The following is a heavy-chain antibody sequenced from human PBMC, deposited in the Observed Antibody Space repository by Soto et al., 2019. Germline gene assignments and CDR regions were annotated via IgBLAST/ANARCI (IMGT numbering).Heavy chain of an antibody. Sequence: GGSLRLSCAASGFTFSSYSMNWVRQAPGKGLEWVSYISSSSSTIYYADSVKGRFTISRDNAKNSLYLQMNSLRAEDTAVYYCARDQSGRYDAFDIWGQGTMVTVSS. CDR2: ISSSSSTI. CDR3: ARDQSGRYDAFDI. J-gene: IGHJ3*02. CDR1: GFTFSSYS. V-gene: IGHV3-48*04. D-gene: IGHD1-26*01.